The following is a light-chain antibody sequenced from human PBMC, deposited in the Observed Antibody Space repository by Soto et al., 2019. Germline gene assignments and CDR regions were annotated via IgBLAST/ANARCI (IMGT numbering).Light chain of an antibody. V-gene: IGKV3-15*01. J-gene: IGKJ2*01. Sequence: EVVMTQSPATLYVSPGERVTLSCRASQAVGYNLAWYQHKPGQAPRLLIYGASTRVTGIPTRFSGSGSGTEFTLTISSLQSEDFAIYYCQQSYPYGQGTKLEIK. CDR3: QQSYP. CDR2: GAS. CDR1: QAVGYN.